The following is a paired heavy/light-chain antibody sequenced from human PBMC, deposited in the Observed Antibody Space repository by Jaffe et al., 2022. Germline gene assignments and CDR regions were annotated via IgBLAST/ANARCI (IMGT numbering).Heavy chain of an antibody. D-gene: IGHD3-3*01. CDR2: IYHSGST. V-gene: IGHV4-30-2*01. CDR1: GGSISSGGYS. CDR3: ARGWGYCTTD. J-gene: IGHJ4*02. Sequence: QLQLQESGSGLVKPSQTLSLTCAVSGGSISSGGYSWSWIRQPPGKGLEWIGYIYHSGSTYYNPSLKSRVTISVDRSKNQFSLKLSSVTAADTAVYYCARGWGYCTTDWGQGTLVTVSS.
Light chain of an antibody. Sequence: QPVLTQSSSASASLGSSVKLTCTLSSGHSSYIIAWHQQQPGKAPRYLMKLEGSGSYNKGSGVPDRFSGSSSGADRYLTISNLQSEDEADYYCETWDSNTVVFGGGTKLTVL. V-gene: IGLV4-60*03. CDR1: SGHSSYI. CDR3: ETWDSNTVV. J-gene: IGLJ2*01. CDR2: LEGSGSY.